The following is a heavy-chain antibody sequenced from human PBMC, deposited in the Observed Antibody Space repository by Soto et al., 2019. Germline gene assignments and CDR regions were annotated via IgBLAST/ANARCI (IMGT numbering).Heavy chain of an antibody. D-gene: IGHD3-10*01. V-gene: IGHV3-23*01. CDR1: GFTFSSYA. CDR2: ISGSGGST. J-gene: IGHJ3*02. Sequence: GGSLRLSCAASGFTFSSYAMSWVRQAPGKGLEWVSAISGSGGSTYYADSVKGRFTISRDNSKNTLYLQMNSLRAEDTAVYYCAKDREGSWESGYDAFDIWGQGTMVTVSS. CDR3: AKDREGSWESGYDAFDI.